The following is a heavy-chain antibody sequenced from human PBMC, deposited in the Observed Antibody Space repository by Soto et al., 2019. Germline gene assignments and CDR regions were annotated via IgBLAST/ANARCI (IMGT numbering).Heavy chain of an antibody. J-gene: IGHJ2*01. CDR2: VYYSGTT. V-gene: IGHV4-30-4*01. CDR3: ARMSYFYDKWYFDI. D-gene: IGHD3-22*01. Sequence: QLQESGPGLVKPSQTLSLTCTVSGASINNNDYYWSWIRQTPGKGLEWIGYVYYSGTTDYIPSLKSRLSMSIDKSQNQFTLKLNSVTAADTATYYCARMSYFYDKWYFDIGGRGTLVTVSS. CDR1: GASINNNDYY.